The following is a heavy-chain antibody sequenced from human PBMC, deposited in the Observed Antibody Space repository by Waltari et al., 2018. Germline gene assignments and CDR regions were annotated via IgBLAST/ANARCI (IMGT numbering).Heavy chain of an antibody. D-gene: IGHD3-22*01. CDR1: GFTFDDYA. CDR3: AKDIRDSSGNNWFDP. V-gene: IGHV3-9*01. Sequence: EVQLVESGGGLVQPGRSLRLSCAASGFTFDDYAMHWVRQAPGKGLEWVSGISWNSGSIGDADSVKGRFTISRDNAKNSLYLQMNSLRAEDTALYYCAKDIRDSSGNNWFDPWGQGTLVIVSS. CDR2: ISWNSGSI. J-gene: IGHJ5*02.